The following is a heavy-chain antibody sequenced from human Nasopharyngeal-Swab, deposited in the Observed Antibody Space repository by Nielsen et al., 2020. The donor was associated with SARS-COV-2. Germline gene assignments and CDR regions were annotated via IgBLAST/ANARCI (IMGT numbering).Heavy chain of an antibody. CDR3: AREVRMSRGLIIIDYDYYGMDV. V-gene: IGHV3-7*01. D-gene: IGHD3-10*01. CDR1: GFTFSSYS. CDR2: IKQDGSEK. J-gene: IGHJ6*02. Sequence: GGSLRLSCAASGFTFSSYSMNWVRQAPGKGLEWVANIKQDGSEKYYVDSVEGRFTISRDNAQNSLYLQMNSLRAEDTALYYCAREVRMSRGLIIIDYDYYGMDVWGQGTTVTVSS.